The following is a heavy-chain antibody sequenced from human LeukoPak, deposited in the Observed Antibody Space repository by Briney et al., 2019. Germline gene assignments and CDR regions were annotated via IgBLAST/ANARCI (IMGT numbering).Heavy chain of an antibody. CDR2: INSDGSST. CDR3: ARAYAAARHPFDY. CDR1: GFTFSSYW. J-gene: IGHJ4*02. D-gene: IGHD6-6*01. V-gene: IGHV3-74*01. Sequence: PGGSLRLSCAASGFTFSSYWMHWVRQAPGKGLVWVSRINSDGSSTSYADSVKGRFTISRDNAKNTLFLQVNSLTAEDTAVYYCARAYAAARHPFDYWGQGTLVTVSS.